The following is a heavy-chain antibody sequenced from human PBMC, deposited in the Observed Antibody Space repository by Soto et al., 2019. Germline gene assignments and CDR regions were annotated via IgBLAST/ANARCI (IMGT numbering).Heavy chain of an antibody. D-gene: IGHD2-2*01. J-gene: IGHJ6*03. Sequence: GGSLRLSCAASGFTVSSNYMSWVRQAPGKGLEWVSVIFSGGGTYYADSVKGRFTISRDNSRNTLYLQMDSLRAEDTAVYYCAKDFGTTIDIVVVPAEGYYMDVWGKGTTVTLSS. CDR1: GFTVSSNY. CDR3: AKDFGTTIDIVVVPAEGYYMDV. CDR2: IFSGGGT. V-gene: IGHV3-53*01.